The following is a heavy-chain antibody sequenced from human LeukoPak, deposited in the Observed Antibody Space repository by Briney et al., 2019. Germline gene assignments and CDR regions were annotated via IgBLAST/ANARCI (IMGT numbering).Heavy chain of an antibody. J-gene: IGHJ6*03. CDR3: ARDRSSWPLSADMDV. CDR1: GW. CDR2: ISSSSSYI. D-gene: IGHD6-13*01. V-gene: IGHV3-21*01. Sequence: PGGSLRLSCVGSGWMHWVRQVPGKGLAWVSSISSSSSYIYYADSVKGRFTISSDNAKNSLYLQMTSLRAEDTAVYYCARDRSSWPLSADMDVWGKGTTVTVSS.